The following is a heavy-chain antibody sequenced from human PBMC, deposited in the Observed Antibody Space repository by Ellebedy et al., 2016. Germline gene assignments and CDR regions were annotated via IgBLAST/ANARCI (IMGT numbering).Heavy chain of an antibody. CDR3: AKSEGDSSGWYLDY. J-gene: IGHJ4*02. D-gene: IGHD6-19*01. CDR2: ISGSGGST. CDR1: GFTFSSYA. V-gene: IGHV3-23*01. Sequence: GGSLRLXXAASGFTFSSYAMSWVRQAPGKGLEWASAISGSGGSTYYADSVKGRFTISRDNSKNTLYLQMNSLRAEDTAVYYCAKSEGDSSGWYLDYWGQGTLVTVSS.